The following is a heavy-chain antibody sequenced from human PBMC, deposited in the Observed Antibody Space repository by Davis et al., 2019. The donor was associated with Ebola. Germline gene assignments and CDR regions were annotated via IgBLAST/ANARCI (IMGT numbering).Heavy chain of an antibody. CDR3: ARATGTPANYYGMDV. D-gene: IGHD1-7*01. V-gene: IGHV3-48*02. CDR1: GFSLSAYA. J-gene: IGHJ6*02. Sequence: GGSLRLSCVASGFSLSAYAMNWVRQAPGKGLEWISYIFSTSATIYYEDSVRGRFTISRDNARNSLYLQMNGLRDEDTAVYYCARATGTPANYYGMDVWGRGTTVTVSS. CDR2: IFSTSATI.